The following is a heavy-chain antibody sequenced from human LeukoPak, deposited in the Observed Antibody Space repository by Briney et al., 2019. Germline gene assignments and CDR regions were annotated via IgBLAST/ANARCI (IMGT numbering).Heavy chain of an antibody. CDR3: ARVRNQFSTGYSPQLFDY. J-gene: IGHJ4*02. Sequence: GASVKVSCKASGYTFTSYGISWVRQAPGQGLEWMGWISAYNGITNYAQKLQGRVTMTTDTSTSTAYMELRSLRSDDTAVYYCARVRNQFSTGYSPQLFDYWGQGTLVTVSS. D-gene: IGHD3/OR15-3a*01. V-gene: IGHV1-18*01. CDR2: ISAYNGIT. CDR1: GYTFTSYG.